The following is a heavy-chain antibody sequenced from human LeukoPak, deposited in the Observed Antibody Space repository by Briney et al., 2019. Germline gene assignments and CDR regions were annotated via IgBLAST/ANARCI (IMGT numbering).Heavy chain of an antibody. J-gene: IGHJ4*02. CDR3: ARDLSSSWYSLGY. V-gene: IGHV3-20*04. D-gene: IGHD6-13*01. Sequence: GGSLRLSCVDSGDTFYDNGMSWVGHAPREGVEWGSGINWDGGATASADSVRGGFTISREKVKDSLFRQMNSLRAEDTALYFCARDLSSSWYSLGYWGQGTLVTGSS. CDR1: GDTFYDNG. CDR2: INWDGGAT.